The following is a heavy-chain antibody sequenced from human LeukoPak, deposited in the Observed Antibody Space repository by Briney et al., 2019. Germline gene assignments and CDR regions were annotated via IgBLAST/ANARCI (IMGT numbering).Heavy chain of an antibody. CDR1: GFTVSSNY. CDR2: IYSGGST. V-gene: IGHV3-53*01. Sequence: GGSLRLSCAASGFTVSSNYMSWVRQAPGKGLEWVSVIYSGGSTYYADSVKGRFTISRDNSKNTLYLQMNSLRAEDTAVYYCASSPPHNTYDILTGYYTRPVVFFDYWGQGTLVTVSS. J-gene: IGHJ4*02. D-gene: IGHD3-9*01. CDR3: ASSPPHNTYDILTGYYTRPVVFFDY.